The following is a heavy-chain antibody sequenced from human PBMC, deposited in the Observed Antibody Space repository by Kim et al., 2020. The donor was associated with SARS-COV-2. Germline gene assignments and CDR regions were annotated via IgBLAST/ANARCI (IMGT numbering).Heavy chain of an antibody. CDR3: ARAESWNDDYYYGMDV. CDR2: INPNSGGT. V-gene: IGHV1-2*06. CDR1: GYTFTGYY. Sequence: ASVKVSCKASGYTFTGYYMHWVRQAPGQGLEWMGRINPNSGGTNYAQKFQGRVTMTRDTSISTAYMELSRLRSDDTAVYYCARAESWNDDYYYGMDVWGQGTTVTVSS. J-gene: IGHJ6*02. D-gene: IGHD1-1*01.